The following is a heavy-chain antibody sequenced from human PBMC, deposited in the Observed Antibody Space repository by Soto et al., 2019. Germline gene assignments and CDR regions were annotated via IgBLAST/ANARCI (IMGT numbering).Heavy chain of an antibody. Sequence: QVQVLKSGTEVKKPGASVKVSCKASGYTLTAYNMHWVRQAPGQGLEWVGIVNPSLGRANYAQQFQDRVAMTWDTSINSFYMELTSLRSDDTAVYYCARAPYCSTSFFIDFCGQGTLVTVSS. J-gene: IGHJ4*02. D-gene: IGHD6-6*01. CDR1: GYTLTAYN. V-gene: IGHV1-46*01. CDR3: ARAPYCSTSFFIDF. CDR2: VNPSLGRA.